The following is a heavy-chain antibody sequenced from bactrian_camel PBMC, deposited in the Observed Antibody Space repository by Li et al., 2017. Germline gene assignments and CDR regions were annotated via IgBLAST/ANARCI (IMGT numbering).Heavy chain of an antibody. CDR3: ATEATVGCGIIGTFRS. D-gene: IGHD3*01. J-gene: IGHJ6*01. V-gene: IGHV3S40*01. CDR2: IYVGLGNT. Sequence: DVQLVESGGGSVQAGGSLRLSCAASGATYSNYCMAWFRQAPGKEREGIAAIYVGLGNTYYAASVRGRFTISEDNNNNKVVHLQMNSLKPEDTAMYFCATEATVGCGIIGTFRSWGQGTQVTVSS. CDR1: GATYSNYC.